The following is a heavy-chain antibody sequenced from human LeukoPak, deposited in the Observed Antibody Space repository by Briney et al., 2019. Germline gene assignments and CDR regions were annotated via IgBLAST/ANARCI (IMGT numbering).Heavy chain of an antibody. CDR3: ARSDGWYQDGLFDP. CDR2: IYYSGST. Sequence: SETLSLTCTVSGGSISSHYWSWIRQPPGKGLEWIGYIYYSGSTNYNPSLKSRVTISVDTSKNQFSLKLSSVTAADPAVYYCARSDGWYQDGLFDPWGQGTLVTVSS. J-gene: IGHJ5*02. CDR1: GGSISSHY. D-gene: IGHD6-19*01. V-gene: IGHV4-59*11.